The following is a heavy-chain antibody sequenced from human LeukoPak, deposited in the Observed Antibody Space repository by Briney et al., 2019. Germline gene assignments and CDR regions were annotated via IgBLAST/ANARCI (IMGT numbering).Heavy chain of an antibody. D-gene: IGHD4-17*01. CDR1: GFTFSGSA. V-gene: IGHV3-73*01. Sequence: PGGSQRLSCAASGFTFSGSAMHWVRQASGKGLEWVGRIRSKANSYATAYAASVKGRFTISRDDSKNTAYLQMNSLKTEDTAEYYCTRHQAYGQGYYYMDVWGKGTTVTVSS. CDR3: TRHQAYGQGYYYMDV. J-gene: IGHJ6*03. CDR2: IRSKANSYAT.